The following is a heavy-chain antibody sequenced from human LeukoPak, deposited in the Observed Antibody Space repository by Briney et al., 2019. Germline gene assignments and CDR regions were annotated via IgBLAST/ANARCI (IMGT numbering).Heavy chain of an antibody. V-gene: IGHV4-34*01. CDR2: INHSGRT. D-gene: IGHD3-10*01. CDR3: AREGFGELSHFDY. CDR1: GGSFSGDY. J-gene: IGHJ4*02. Sequence: PSETLSLTCVVYGGSFSGDYWSWIRQPPGRGLEWIGEINHSGRTNHNPSLKSRVTISVDTSKNQFSLKLSSVTAADTAVYYCAREGFGELSHFDYWGQGTLVTVSS.